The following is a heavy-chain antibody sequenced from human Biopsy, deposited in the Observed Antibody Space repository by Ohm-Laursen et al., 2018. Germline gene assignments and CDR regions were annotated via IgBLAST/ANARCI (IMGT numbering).Heavy chain of an antibody. Sequence: SSVKVSCKTSGGTFGSNAISWVRQAPGQGLEWMGGIIPMFGTANYAQMFQGRVTISADESTSTSYMELSSLTTEDTAIYYCARGPHSGSHSCFDYWGRGTLVTVSS. V-gene: IGHV1-69*01. CDR3: ARGPHSGSHSCFDY. J-gene: IGHJ4*02. D-gene: IGHD1-26*01. CDR2: IIPMFGTA. CDR1: GGTFGSNA.